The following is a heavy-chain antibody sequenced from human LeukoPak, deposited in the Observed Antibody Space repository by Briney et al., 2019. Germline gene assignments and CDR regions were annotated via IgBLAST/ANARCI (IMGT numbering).Heavy chain of an antibody. Sequence: SVKVSCKASGYTFTSYGISWVRQAPGQGLEWMGGIIPIFGTANYAQKFQGRVTITAGESTSTAYMELSSLRSEDTAVYYCARESVGAYCGGDCYSSFDYWGQGTLVTVSS. CDR3: ARESVGAYCGGDCYSSFDY. D-gene: IGHD2-21*02. CDR1: GYTFTSYG. J-gene: IGHJ4*02. V-gene: IGHV1-69*13. CDR2: IIPIFGTA.